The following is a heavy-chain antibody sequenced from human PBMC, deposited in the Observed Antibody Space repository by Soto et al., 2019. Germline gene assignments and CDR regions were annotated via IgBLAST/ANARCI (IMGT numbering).Heavy chain of an antibody. Sequence: EVQLVESGGGLVQPGGSLRLSCAASGFTFSSYSMNWDRQAPGKGLEWVSYISSSSSTIYYADSVKGRFTISRDNAKNSLYLQMNSLRAEDTAVYYCARAALYNWNDVSWFDPWGQGTLVTVSS. CDR1: GFTFSSYS. J-gene: IGHJ5*02. CDR3: ARAALYNWNDVSWFDP. CDR2: ISSSSSTI. D-gene: IGHD1-1*01. V-gene: IGHV3-48*01.